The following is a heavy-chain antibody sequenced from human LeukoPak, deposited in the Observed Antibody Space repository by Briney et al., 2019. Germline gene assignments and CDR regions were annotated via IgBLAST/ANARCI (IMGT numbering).Heavy chain of an antibody. J-gene: IGHJ4*02. CDR3: VRVAKERVGGVYYFDY. CDR2: IGTAGDT. D-gene: IGHD1-1*01. V-gene: IGHV3-13*01. Sequence: GGSLRLSCAASGFTFSDYDMHWLRQATGKGLEWLSAIGTAGDTYYTGSVKGRFTISRENAKNSLYLQMNSLRAGDTAVYYCVRVAKERVGGVYYFDYWGQGTPVTVSS. CDR1: GFTFSDYD.